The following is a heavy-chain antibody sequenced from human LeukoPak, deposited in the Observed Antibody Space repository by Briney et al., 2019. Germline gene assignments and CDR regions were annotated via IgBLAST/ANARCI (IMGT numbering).Heavy chain of an antibody. Sequence: ASETLSLTCTVSGGSISSSYWSWIRQPPGKGLEWIGYIHYSGSTNYNPSLKSRATISVDTSKAHFSLKLSSATAADTAVYYCARHDPGWFDTWGQGTLVTVSS. CDR1: GGSISSSY. V-gene: IGHV4-59*08. CDR3: ARHDPGWFDT. CDR2: IHYSGST. J-gene: IGHJ5*02. D-gene: IGHD7-27*01.